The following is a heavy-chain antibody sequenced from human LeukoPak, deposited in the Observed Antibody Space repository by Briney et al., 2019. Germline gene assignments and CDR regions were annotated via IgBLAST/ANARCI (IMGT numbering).Heavy chain of an antibody. V-gene: IGHV4-4*07. CDR1: GGSISSYY. Sequence: SETLSLTCTVSGGSISSYYWSWIRQPAGKGLEWIGRIYTSGSTNYNPSLKSRVTMSVDTSKNQFSLKLSSVTAADTAVYYCARERSSVVVVPAAIPIYYYYYMDVWGKGTTVTVSS. J-gene: IGHJ6*03. D-gene: IGHD2-2*01. CDR2: IYTSGST. CDR3: ARERSSVVVVPAAIPIYYYYYMDV.